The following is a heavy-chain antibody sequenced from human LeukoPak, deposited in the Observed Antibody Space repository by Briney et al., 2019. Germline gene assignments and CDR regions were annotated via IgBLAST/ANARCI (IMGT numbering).Heavy chain of an antibody. CDR2: IKQDGSAK. J-gene: IGHJ4*02. CDR3: ARDFGYGDYFFDD. V-gene: IGHV3-7*01. D-gene: IGHD4-17*01. CDR1: GFTFNRYW. Sequence: GGSLRLSCAASGFTFNRYWMSWVRQAPGKELQWVANIKQDGSAKYYVDSVKGRFTISRDNAKNSLYLQMNSLRAEDTAVYYCARDFGYGDYFFDDWGQGTLVTVSS.